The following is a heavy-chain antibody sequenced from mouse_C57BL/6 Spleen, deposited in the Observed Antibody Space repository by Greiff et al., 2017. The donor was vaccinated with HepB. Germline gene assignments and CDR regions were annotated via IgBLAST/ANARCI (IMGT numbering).Heavy chain of an antibody. CDR2: ISDGGSYT. CDR1: GFTFSSYA. CDR3: AREGLGRYYAMDY. D-gene: IGHD4-1*01. J-gene: IGHJ4*01. V-gene: IGHV5-4*01. Sequence: EVQGVESGGGLVKPGGSLKLSCAASGFTFSSYAMSWVRQTPEKRLEWVATISDGGSYTYYPDNVKGRFTISRDNAKNNLYLQMSHLKSEDTAMYYCAREGLGRYYAMDYWGQGTSVTVSS.